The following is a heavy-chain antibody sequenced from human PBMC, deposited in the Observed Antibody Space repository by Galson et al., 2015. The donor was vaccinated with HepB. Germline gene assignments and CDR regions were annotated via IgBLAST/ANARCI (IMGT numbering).Heavy chain of an antibody. CDR1: GFTFPSYA. Sequence: SLRLSCAASGFTFPSYAMTWVRQAPGKGLEWVSAISVGVDSTYYADSVKGRFTISRDNSKNTLYLQMNSLRAEDTAVYYCAKQSQGRVAAAADYWGQGTLVTVSS. CDR3: AKQSQGRVAAAADY. D-gene: IGHD6-13*01. CDR2: ISVGVDST. J-gene: IGHJ4*02. V-gene: IGHV3-23*01.